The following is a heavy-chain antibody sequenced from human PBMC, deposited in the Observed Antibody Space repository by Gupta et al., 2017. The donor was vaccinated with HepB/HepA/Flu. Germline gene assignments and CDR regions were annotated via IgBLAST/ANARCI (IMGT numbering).Heavy chain of an antibody. CDR1: GFTFTYAG. J-gene: IGHJ4*01. D-gene: IGHD1-26*01. Sequence: EVQLVESGGTLVNPGGSLRLHCAAPGFTFTYAGMSWVRQAPGKGLEWVGRIKRKSDGATVEYGAPVKGRFTISRDDSKDTMYLQMSSLKTEDTAVYYCTTYSGYSDYWGQGTLVTVSS. V-gene: IGHV3-15*02. CDR3: TTYSGYSDY. CDR2: IKRKSDGATV.